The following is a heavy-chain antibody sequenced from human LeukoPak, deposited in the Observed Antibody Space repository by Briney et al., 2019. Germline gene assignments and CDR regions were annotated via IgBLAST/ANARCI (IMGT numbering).Heavy chain of an antibody. CDR1: GFTFSSYA. J-gene: IGHJ4*02. CDR2: ISGSGGRT. Sequence: GGSLRLSCAASGFTFSSYAMTWVRQAPGKGLEWVSGISGSGGRTYYTESVKGRFTISRDNSKNMLYLQMNSLRAEDTAVYYCAKDSSENLWELDRRGSDYWGQGTLVTVSS. D-gene: IGHD1-26*01. CDR3: AKDSSENLWELDRRGSDY. V-gene: IGHV3-23*01.